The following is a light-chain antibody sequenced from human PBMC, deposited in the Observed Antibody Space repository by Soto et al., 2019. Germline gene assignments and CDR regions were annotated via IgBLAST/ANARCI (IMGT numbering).Light chain of an antibody. CDR1: QSLNTD. CDR3: QQYKSWPPIT. Sequence: EIMMTQSPDSLSVSQGETATLSCRASQSLNTDLAWYQQKPGQAPRLLLYGASTRATGISTRFSGGGSGTEFTLTISGLQSEDSAVYYCQQYKSWPPITFGQGTRLEI. CDR2: GAS. V-gene: IGKV3-15*01. J-gene: IGKJ5*01.